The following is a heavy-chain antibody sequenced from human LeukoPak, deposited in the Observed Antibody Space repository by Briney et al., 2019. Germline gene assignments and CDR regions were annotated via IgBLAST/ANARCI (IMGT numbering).Heavy chain of an antibody. Sequence: GGSLRLSCAASGFTFSDHYMSWIRQAPGKGLEWVSYISSSGSTIDYADSVKGRFTISRDNAKNSLYLQMNSLRDEDTAVYYCARERSSSTSWTFDPWGQGTLVTVSS. V-gene: IGHV3-11*01. CDR3: ARERSSSTSWTFDP. J-gene: IGHJ5*02. CDR1: GFTFSDHY. CDR2: ISSSGSTI. D-gene: IGHD2-2*01.